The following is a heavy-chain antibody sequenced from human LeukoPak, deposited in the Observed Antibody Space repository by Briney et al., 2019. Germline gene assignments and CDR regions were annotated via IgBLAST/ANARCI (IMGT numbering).Heavy chain of an antibody. D-gene: IGHD2-21*01. CDR1: GGSISSSSYY. CDR3: ARGIVDRTRRIDY. CDR2: IYYSGST. V-gene: IGHV4-39*07. J-gene: IGHJ4*02. Sequence: PSETLSLTCTVSGGSISSSSYYWGWIRQPPGKGLEWIGSIYYSGSTYYNPSLKSRVTISVDTSKNQFSLKLSSVTAADTAVYYCARGIVDRTRRIDYWGQGTLVTVSS.